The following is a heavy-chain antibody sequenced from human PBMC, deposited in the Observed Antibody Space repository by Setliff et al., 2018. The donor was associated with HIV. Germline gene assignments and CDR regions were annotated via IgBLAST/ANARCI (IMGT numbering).Heavy chain of an antibody. V-gene: IGHV3-48*01. CDR3: ARARRVIGAVPEDLWFDP. D-gene: IGHD6-19*01. J-gene: IGHJ5*02. CDR1: GFTFSSFS. CDR2: ISDSSDTI. Sequence: GSLRLSCAASGFTFSSFSMNWVRQAPGKGLEWVSYISDSSDTIYYRDSVKGRFTISRDNAKDSLYLQMNSLRTEDTAMYYCARARRVIGAVPEDLWFDPWGQGTLVTVSS.